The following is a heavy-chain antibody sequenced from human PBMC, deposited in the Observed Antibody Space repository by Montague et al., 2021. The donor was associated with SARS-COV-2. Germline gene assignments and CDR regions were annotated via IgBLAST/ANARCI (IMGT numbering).Heavy chain of an antibody. CDR2: LSYDGDNK. Sequence: SLRLSCAAAGFTFSSYAMHWVRQAPGKGLEWVAGLSYDGDNKYYADSMKGRLTISRDNSKNTLYLQMNSLRAEDAAVYYCARDWGEVGSGWYTGLDYWGQGTLVNVSS. D-gene: IGHD6-19*01. V-gene: IGHV3-30*04. CDR1: GFTFSSYA. CDR3: ARDWGEVGSGWYTGLDY. J-gene: IGHJ4*02.